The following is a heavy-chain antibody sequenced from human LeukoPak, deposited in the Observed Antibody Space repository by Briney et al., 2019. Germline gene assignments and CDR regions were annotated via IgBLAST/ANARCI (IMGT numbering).Heavy chain of an antibody. CDR2: IYYNGNT. D-gene: IGHD1-26*01. Sequence: PSETLSLTCAVSGGSLSSNNYYWVWIRQPPGKELEWIGSIYYNGNTYHNSSLKSRVTTSVDTSKNQFSLNLTSVTAADTAVYYCARHSRSIVGATIDYWGQGTLVTVSS. J-gene: IGHJ4*02. V-gene: IGHV4-39*01. CDR1: GGSLSSNNYY. CDR3: ARHSRSIVGATIDY.